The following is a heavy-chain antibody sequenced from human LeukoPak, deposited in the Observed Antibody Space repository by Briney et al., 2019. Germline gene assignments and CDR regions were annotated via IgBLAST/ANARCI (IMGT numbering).Heavy chain of an antibody. J-gene: IGHJ3*02. D-gene: IGHD2-15*01. CDR2: IYYSGST. CDR3: ARNLYCSGGSCYDAFDI. V-gene: IGHV4-59*01. CDR1: GGSISSYY. Sequence: SETLSLTCTVSGGSISSYYWSWIRQPPGKGLEWIGYIYYSGSTNYNPSLKSRVTISVDTSKNQFSLKLSSVTAADTAVYYCARNLYCSGGSCYDAFDIWGQGPMVTVSS.